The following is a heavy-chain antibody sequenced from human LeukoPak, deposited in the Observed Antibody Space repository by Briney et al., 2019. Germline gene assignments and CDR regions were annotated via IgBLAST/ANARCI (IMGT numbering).Heavy chain of an antibody. CDR2: ISSSGSTI. D-gene: IGHD5-18*01. V-gene: IGHV3-48*03. CDR1: GFTFSSYE. J-gene: IGHJ4*02. Sequence: GVSLRLSCAASGFTFSSYEMNWVRQAPGKGLEWVSYISSSGSTIYYADSVKGRFTISRDNAKNSLYLQMNSLRAEDTAVYYCARDQYGYSYGYDYFDYWGQGTLVTVSS. CDR3: ARDQYGYSYGYDYFDY.